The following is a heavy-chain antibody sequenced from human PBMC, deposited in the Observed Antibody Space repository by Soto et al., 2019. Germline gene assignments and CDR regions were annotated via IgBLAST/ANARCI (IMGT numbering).Heavy chain of an antibody. Sequence: ASVKVSCKASGGTFSSYAISWVRQAPGQGLEWMGGIIPIFGTANYAQKFQGRVTITADESTSTAYMELSSLRSEDTAVYYCARGRGTHGVVVTALTHFDYWGQGTLVTVSS. CDR2: IIPIFGTA. CDR1: GGTFSSYA. V-gene: IGHV1-69*13. CDR3: ARGRGTHGVVVTALTHFDY. J-gene: IGHJ4*02. D-gene: IGHD2-21*02.